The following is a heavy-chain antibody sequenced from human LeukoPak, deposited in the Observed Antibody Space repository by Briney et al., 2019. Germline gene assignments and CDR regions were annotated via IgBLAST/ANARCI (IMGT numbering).Heavy chain of an antibody. CDR3: AKISTVTENFDH. CDR1: GFAFGNYA. Sequence: GGSLRLSCAASGFAFGNYAMGWVRQAPGKGLEWVSSIDSSGTYTPSAESVKGRFTISRDNSENTMYLQLNSLRAEDMAVYSCAKISTVTENFDHWGQGTLVTVSS. CDR2: IDSSGTYT. V-gene: IGHV3-23*05. D-gene: IGHD4-17*01. J-gene: IGHJ4*02.